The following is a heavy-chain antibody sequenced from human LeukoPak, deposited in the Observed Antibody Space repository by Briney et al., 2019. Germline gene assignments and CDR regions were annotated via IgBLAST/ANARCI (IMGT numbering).Heavy chain of an antibody. CDR1: GFTFSSYA. D-gene: IGHD4-23*01. CDR2: ISYDGSNK. V-gene: IGHV3-30-3*01. CDR3: AKVNGGNSFIDY. Sequence: GSLRLSCAASGFTFSSYAMHWVRQAPGKGLEWVAVISYDGSNKYYADSVKGRFTISRDNSKNSLYLQMNSLRAEDTALYYCAKVNGGNSFIDYWGQGTLVTVSS. J-gene: IGHJ4*02.